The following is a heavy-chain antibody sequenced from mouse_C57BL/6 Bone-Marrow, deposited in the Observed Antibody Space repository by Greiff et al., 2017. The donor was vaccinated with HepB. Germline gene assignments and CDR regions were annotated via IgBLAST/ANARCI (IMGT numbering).Heavy chain of an antibody. Sequence: QVQLQQPGAELVMPGASVKLSCKASGYTFTSYWTHWVKQRPGQGLEWIGEIDPSDSYTNYNQKFKGKSTLTVDKSSSTAYMQLSSLTSEDSAVYYCAFYYGNHGTYWGQGTLVTVSA. J-gene: IGHJ3*01. CDR1: GYTFTSYW. CDR3: AFYYGNHGTY. V-gene: IGHV1-69*01. D-gene: IGHD2-1*01. CDR2: IDPSDSYT.